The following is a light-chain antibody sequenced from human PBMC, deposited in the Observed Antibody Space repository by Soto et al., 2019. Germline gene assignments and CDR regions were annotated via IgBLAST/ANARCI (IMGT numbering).Light chain of an antibody. CDR3: QRYGSSGWT. CDR2: GAS. J-gene: IGKJ1*01. Sequence: EIVLTQSPGTLSLSPGERATLSGRASQSVSSSYLAWYQQKPGQAPRLLIYGASSRTTGIPARFSGSGSGTDYTLTISRLEPVDVAVYYCQRYGSSGWTFGQGTKVEIK. CDR1: QSVSSSY. V-gene: IGKV3-20*01.